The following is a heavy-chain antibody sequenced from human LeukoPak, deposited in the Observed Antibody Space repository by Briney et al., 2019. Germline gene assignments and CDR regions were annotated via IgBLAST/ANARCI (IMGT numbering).Heavy chain of an antibody. CDR2: IYGSDDKT. Sequence: GGSLRLSCVASGFTFSNYAMSWVRQAPGKGLELVSGIYGSDDKTVYGDAVKGRFTISRNNSKNTLYLQMNSLRADDTAVYYCAKTQGYYDAWGQGALVTVSS. CDR1: GFTFSNYA. D-gene: IGHD2-15*01. V-gene: IGHV3-23*01. J-gene: IGHJ5*02. CDR3: AKTQGYYDA.